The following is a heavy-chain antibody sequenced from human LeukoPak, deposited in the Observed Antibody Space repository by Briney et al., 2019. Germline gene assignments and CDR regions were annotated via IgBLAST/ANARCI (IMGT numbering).Heavy chain of an antibody. J-gene: IGHJ4*02. V-gene: IGHV3-49*05. D-gene: IGHD4-17*01. CDR3: TRVYPTVTTVGDS. CDR2: IRNKVYGGTT. CDR1: GFSFRDYA. Sequence: NPGGSLRLSCTASGFSFRDYAMSWLRQAPGKGLEWVGFIRNKVYGGTTEYAVSVKGRFTISRDDSKSIAYLQMNSLRTEDTALYYCTRVYPTVTTVGDSWGQGTLVTVSS.